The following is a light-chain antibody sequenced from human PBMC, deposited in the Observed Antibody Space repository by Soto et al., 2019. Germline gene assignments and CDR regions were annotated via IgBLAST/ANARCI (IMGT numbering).Light chain of an antibody. CDR1: QSINNNF. Sequence: EIVLTQSPGTLSLSPGERATLSCRASQSINNNFLAWYQQKNGQAPNLLIYRASGRATDIPDRFSASGSGTDFTLTISRLEPEDFAVYYCHQYATSFRWTFGQGTKVEIK. CDR3: HQYATSFRWT. J-gene: IGKJ1*01. CDR2: RAS. V-gene: IGKV3-20*01.